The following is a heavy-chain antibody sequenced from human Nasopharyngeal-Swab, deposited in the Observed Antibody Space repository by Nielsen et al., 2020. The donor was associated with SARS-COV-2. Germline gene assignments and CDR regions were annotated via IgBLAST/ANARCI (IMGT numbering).Heavy chain of an antibody. D-gene: IGHD5-12*01. V-gene: IGHV4-34*01. CDR2: INHSGST. J-gene: IGHJ6*02. CDR3: ARGAPRGGYDFSLYYYYYYGMDV. Sequence: GSLRLSCAVYGGSFSGYYWTWIRQPPVKGLEWIGEINHSGSTNYNPSLKSRVTISIDTSKNQFSLKLSSVTAADTAVYYCARGAPRGGYDFSLYYYYYYGMDVWGQGTTVTVSS. CDR1: GGSFSGYY.